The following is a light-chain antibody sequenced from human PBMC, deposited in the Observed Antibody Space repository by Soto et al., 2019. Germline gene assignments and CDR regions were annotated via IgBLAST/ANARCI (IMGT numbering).Light chain of an antibody. Sequence: DIQMTQSPSTLSASVGDRVTITCRASQSIVIWWAGYQQKPGKAPKLLSSRASSLQSGVPTRFSGSGSETEFTLTLSSLEPDDFANYYWQQYNHYSRTFGQGTRVEIE. CDR2: RAS. CDR1: QSIVIW. CDR3: QQYNHYSRT. J-gene: IGKJ1*01. V-gene: IGKV1-5*03.